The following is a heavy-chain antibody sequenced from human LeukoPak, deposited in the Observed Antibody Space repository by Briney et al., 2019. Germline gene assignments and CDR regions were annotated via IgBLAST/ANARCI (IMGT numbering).Heavy chain of an antibody. J-gene: IGHJ3*02. CDR3: ARAKIRGFGLELRRFIGSHAFDI. V-gene: IGHV4-39*07. Sequence: SETLSLTCTVSGGSISRSSYYWGWIRQPPGKGLEWIANIYYSGSTYYNPSLKSRVTISVDTSKNQFSLKLSSVTAADTAVYYCARAKIRGFGLELRRFIGSHAFDIWGQGTMVTVSS. D-gene: IGHD1-7*01. CDR2: IYYSGST. CDR1: GGSISRSSYY.